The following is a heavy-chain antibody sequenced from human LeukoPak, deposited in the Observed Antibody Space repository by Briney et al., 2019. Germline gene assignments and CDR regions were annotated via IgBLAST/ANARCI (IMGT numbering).Heavy chain of an antibody. J-gene: IGHJ4*02. V-gene: IGHV5-51*01. CDR1: GYTFTSFW. CDR3: ARHLRGYSPPLI. CDR2: IYPGDSDT. Sequence: GESLKISCRGSGYTFTSFWIAWVRQMPGKGLEWMGIIYPGDSDTRYSPSFQGQVTISADKSISTAYLRWSSLKASDTALYYCARHLRGYSPPLIWGQGTLVTVSS. D-gene: IGHD2-21*01.